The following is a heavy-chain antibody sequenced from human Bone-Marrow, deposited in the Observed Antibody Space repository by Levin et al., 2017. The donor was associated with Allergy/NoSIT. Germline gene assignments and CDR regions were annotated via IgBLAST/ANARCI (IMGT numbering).Heavy chain of an antibody. CDR2: ISSSSSYI. J-gene: IGHJ6*02. V-gene: IGHV3-21*01. CDR1: GFTFSSYS. CDR3: ARVPCDGYYYGSGSYLAYYYYYGMDV. Sequence: PGGSLRLSCAASGFTFSSYSMNWVRQAPGKGLEWVSSISSSSSYIYYADSVKGRFTISRDNAKNSLYLQMNSLRAEDTAVYYCARVPCDGYYYGSGSYLAYYYYYGMDVWGQGTTVTVSS. D-gene: IGHD3-10*01.